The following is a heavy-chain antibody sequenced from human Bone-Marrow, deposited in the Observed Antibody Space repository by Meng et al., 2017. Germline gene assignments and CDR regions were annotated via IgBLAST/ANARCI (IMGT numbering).Heavy chain of an antibody. D-gene: IGHD3-10*01. CDR1: CGSISRYF. CDR2: IYYSGST. CDR3: ARHLYGSGSYVWFDP. J-gene: IGHJ5*02. V-gene: IGHV4-59*08. Sequence: QVLLHESGPGLVKPSETLSLTCHVPCGSISRYFWGWIRQPPGKGLEWIGYIYYSGSTNYNPSLKSRVTISVDTSKNQFSRKLSSVTAADTAVYYCARHLYGSGSYVWFDPWGQGTLVTVSS.